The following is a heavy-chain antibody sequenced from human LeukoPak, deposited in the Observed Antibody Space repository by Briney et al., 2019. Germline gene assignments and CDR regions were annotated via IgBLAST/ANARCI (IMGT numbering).Heavy chain of an antibody. J-gene: IGHJ4*02. CDR1: GFTVVTNY. CDR2: IYSDGTT. Sequence: AGGSLRLSCAASGFTVVTNYLSWVRQAPGKGLEWVSLIYSDGTTFYADSVKGRFTISRDNSKNTLYLQMNSLRAEDTAIYDCARVAAAGTEYFDSWGQGTLVTVSS. D-gene: IGHD6-13*01. V-gene: IGHV3-53*01. CDR3: ARVAAAGTEYFDS.